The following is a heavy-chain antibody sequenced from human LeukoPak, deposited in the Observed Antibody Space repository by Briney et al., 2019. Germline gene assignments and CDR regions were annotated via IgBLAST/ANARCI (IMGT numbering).Heavy chain of an antibody. V-gene: IGHV4-30-4*08. J-gene: IGHJ4*02. CDR1: GGSISSGDYY. D-gene: IGHD1-26*01. CDR3: ARDRPPVGAFDY. CDR2: IYYSGST. Sequence: SETLSLTCTVSGGSISSGDYYWSWIRQPPGKGLEWIGYIYYSGSTYYNPSLKSRVTISVDTSKNQFSLKLSSVTAADMAVYYCARDRPPVGAFDYWGQGTLVTVSS.